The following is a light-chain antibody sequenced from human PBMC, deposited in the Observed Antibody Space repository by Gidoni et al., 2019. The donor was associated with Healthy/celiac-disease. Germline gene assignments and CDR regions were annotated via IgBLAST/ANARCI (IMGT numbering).Light chain of an antibody. Sequence: ELVLTPSPCTLSLSPGERATLSCRTSQSFSSSYLAWYQQKPGQAPRLLNYGASSRATGIPDRLSGSGYGTDFTLTSSRLEPEDFAVDYCQQYGSSPRGTFGQGTKVEIK. CDR3: QQYGSSPRGT. J-gene: IGKJ1*01. CDR2: GAS. CDR1: QSFSSSY. V-gene: IGKV3-20*01.